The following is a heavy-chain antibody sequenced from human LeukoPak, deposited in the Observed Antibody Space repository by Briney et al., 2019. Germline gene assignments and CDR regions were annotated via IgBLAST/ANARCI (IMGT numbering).Heavy chain of an antibody. CDR2: IWYDGSNK. D-gene: IGHD5-18*01. V-gene: IGHV3-33*03. Sequence: GGSLRLSCAASGFTFSSYGMHWVRQAPGKRLEWVAVIWYDGSNKYYADSVKGRFTISRDKSKNTLYLQMNSLRAEDTAVYYCAKEGSYPFDYWGQGTLVTVSS. CDR1: GFTFSSYG. J-gene: IGHJ4*02. CDR3: AKEGSYPFDY.